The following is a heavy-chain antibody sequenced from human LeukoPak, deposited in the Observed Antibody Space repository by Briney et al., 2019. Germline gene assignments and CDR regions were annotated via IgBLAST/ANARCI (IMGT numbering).Heavy chain of an antibody. Sequence: APVKVSCKASGYTFTTYSLAWVRQAPGQSLEWMGWISVNNGGTNYAQSFQDRVTLTRDTSTNTAYLELRSLRSDDTAIIYCATATQPRGYFLRWGQGTLVTVSS. D-gene: IGHD2-2*01. CDR2: ISVNNGGT. CDR1: GYTFTTYS. J-gene: IGHJ1*01. V-gene: IGHV1-18*01. CDR3: ATATQPRGYFLR.